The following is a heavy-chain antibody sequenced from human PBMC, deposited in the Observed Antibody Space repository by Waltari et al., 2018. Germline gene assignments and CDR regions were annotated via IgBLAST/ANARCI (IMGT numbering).Heavy chain of an antibody. Sequence: EVQLVESGGGLVQPGRSLRLACTTSGFTFGAYAMSWFRQAPGKGVGGIGFIRSKTYGGTAEYAASGRGRFTISRDESKGIAYLQMNSLRTADTALYYCSRDGLTVGYGSWFDPWGQGTLVTVSS. J-gene: IGHJ5*02. CDR1: GFTFGAYA. CDR3: SRDGLTVGYGSWFDP. D-gene: IGHD2-8*02. V-gene: IGHV3-49*03. CDR2: IRSKTYGGTA.